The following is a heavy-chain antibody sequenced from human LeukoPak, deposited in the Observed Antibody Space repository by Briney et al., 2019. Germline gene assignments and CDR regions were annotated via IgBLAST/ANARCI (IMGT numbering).Heavy chain of an antibody. J-gene: IGHJ4*02. CDR3: VVVIADFYFDY. CDR2: IRSKTFGGTT. D-gene: IGHD3-22*01. V-gene: IGHV3-49*03. Sequence: GGSLRLSCTASGFTFGDYAMSWFRQAPGKGLEWVGFIRSKTFGGTTEYAASVKGRFTISRDDSKNSLYLQMNSLKTEDTAVYYCVVVIADFYFDYWGQGTLVTVSS. CDR1: GFTFGDYA.